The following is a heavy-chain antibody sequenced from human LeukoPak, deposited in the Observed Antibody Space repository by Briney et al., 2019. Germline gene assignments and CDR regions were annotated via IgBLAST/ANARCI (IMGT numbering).Heavy chain of an antibody. V-gene: IGHV3-23*01. J-gene: IGHJ6*03. CDR3: AKGYCSSTSCAGTTDYYYYYYMDV. CDR1: GFTFSSYA. Sequence: PGGSLRLSCAASGFTFSSYAMSWVRQAPGKGLEWVSAISGSGGSTYYADSVKGRFTISRDNSKNTLYLQMNSLRAEDTAVYYCAKGYCSSTSCAGTTDYYYYYYMDVWGKGTTVTVSS. CDR2: ISGSGGST. D-gene: IGHD2-2*01.